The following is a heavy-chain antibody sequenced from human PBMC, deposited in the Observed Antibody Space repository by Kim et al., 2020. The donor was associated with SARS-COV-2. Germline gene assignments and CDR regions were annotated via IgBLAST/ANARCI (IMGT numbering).Heavy chain of an antibody. CDR3: ARDEGWETQTPDFDYYGMDV. J-gene: IGHJ6*02. V-gene: IGHV1-2*02. D-gene: IGHD1-26*01. CDR1: GYTFNDYF. Sequence: ASVKVSCKASGYTFNDYFIHWVRQVPGQGLEWMGWINTYSGETRSSQKFQGRVTLTRDTSVNTVSLELSSLKIDDTAVYYCARDEGWETQTPDFDYYGMDVWGQGTMVTVSS. CDR2: INTYSGET.